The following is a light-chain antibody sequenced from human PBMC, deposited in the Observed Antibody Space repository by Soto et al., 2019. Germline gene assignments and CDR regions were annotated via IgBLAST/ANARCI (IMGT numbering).Light chain of an antibody. CDR2: DVF. CDR1: SSGIGGYNY. J-gene: IGLJ1*01. Sequence: QSALTQPPSASGSPGQSVTISCSGTSSGIGGYNYVSWYQQHPGKAPKLMIYDVFKRPSGVPDRFSGSKSGNTASLTVSGLQAEDEADYYCTSYAGSNNVCVFGTVTKVTVL. V-gene: IGLV2-8*01. CDR3: TSYAGSNNVCV.